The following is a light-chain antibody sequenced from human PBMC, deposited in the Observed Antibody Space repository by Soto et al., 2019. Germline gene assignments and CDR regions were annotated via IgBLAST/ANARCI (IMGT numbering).Light chain of an antibody. CDR3: KSYAGSNTYV. J-gene: IGLJ1*01. CDR1: KNDIGVYDF. Sequence: QSVLTQPPSASGSPGQSVTISCTGTKNDIGVYDFVSWCQHHPGKAPRLIIYEVVQRPSGVPDRFSGSKSGNTASLTVSGLQAPDEADYFCKSYAGSNTYVFGSGTKVTVL. V-gene: IGLV2-8*01. CDR2: EVV.